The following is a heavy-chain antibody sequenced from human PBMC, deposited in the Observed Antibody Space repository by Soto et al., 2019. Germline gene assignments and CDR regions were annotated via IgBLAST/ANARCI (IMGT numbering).Heavy chain of an antibody. V-gene: IGHV1-3*01. D-gene: IGHD3-16*01. CDR2: INAGNGNT. Sequence: ASVKVSCKASGYTFTSYAMHWVRQAPGQRLEWMGWINAGNGNTKYSQKFQGRVTITRDTSTSTAYMELSSLRSEDTAVYYCARDEESMITFGGPFPFDPWGQGTLVTVSS. CDR1: GYTFTSYA. J-gene: IGHJ5*02. CDR3: ARDEESMITFGGPFPFDP.